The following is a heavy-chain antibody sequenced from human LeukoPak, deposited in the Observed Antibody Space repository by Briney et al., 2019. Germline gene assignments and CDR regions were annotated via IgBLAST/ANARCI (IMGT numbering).Heavy chain of an antibody. D-gene: IGHD3-10*01. V-gene: IGHV3-30-3*01. CDR1: GFTFSSYA. J-gene: IGHJ4*02. CDR3: AREVLLWFGEFDY. CDR2: ISYDGSNK. Sequence: GRSLRLSCAASGFTFSSYAMHWVRQAPGKGLEWVAVISYDGSNKYYADSVKGRFTISRDNSKNTLYLQMNSLRAEDTAVYYRAREVLLWFGEFDYWGQGTLVTVSS.